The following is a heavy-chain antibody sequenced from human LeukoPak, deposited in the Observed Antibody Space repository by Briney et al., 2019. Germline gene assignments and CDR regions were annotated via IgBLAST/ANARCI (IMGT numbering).Heavy chain of an antibody. CDR3: ATDIVATSGDF. CDR2: ITSGGRAI. V-gene: IGHV3-11*01. CDR1: GFTFSDFY. Sequence: PGGSLRLSCAASGFTFSDFYMSWIRQAPGEGLEWVSYITSGGRAIYYADSVQGRFTISRDNARNSLYLQMDGLRAEDTAVYYCATDIVATSGDFWGQGTLVTVSS. D-gene: IGHD5-12*01. J-gene: IGHJ4*02.